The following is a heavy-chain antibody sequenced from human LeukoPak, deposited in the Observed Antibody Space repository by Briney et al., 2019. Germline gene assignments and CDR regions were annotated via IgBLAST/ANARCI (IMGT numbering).Heavy chain of an antibody. D-gene: IGHD4-17*01. V-gene: IGHV4-34*01. CDR1: GGSFSGYY. CDR2: INHSGST. Sequence: SETLSLTCAVYGGSFSGYYWSWIRQPPGKGLKWIGEINHSGSTNYNPSLKSRVTILVDTSKNQFSLKLSSVTAADTAVYYCARGHSPVTTKVSYFQHWGQGTLVTVSS. CDR3: ARGHSPVTTKVSYFQH. J-gene: IGHJ1*01.